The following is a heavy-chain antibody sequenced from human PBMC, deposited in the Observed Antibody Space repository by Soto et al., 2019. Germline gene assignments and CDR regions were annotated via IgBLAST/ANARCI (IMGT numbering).Heavy chain of an antibody. CDR1: SGTISSSSYY. V-gene: IGHV4-39*01. CDR3: ARSLTTVVTMDV. Sequence: PSETLSLTYTVSSGTISSSSYYWGWIRQPPGKGLEWIGSIYYSGSTYYNPSLKSRVTISVDTSKNQFSLKLSSVTAADTAVYYCARSLTTVVTMDVWGQGTTVTV. J-gene: IGHJ6*02. CDR2: IYYSGST. D-gene: IGHD4-17*01.